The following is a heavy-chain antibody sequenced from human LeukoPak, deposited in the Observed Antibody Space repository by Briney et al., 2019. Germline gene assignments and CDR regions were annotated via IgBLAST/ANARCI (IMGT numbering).Heavy chain of an antibody. J-gene: IGHJ4*02. D-gene: IGHD6-13*01. CDR2: IKKDGGEK. CDR3: ARNPQSSQQLVSY. Sequence: GGSLRLSCAASGFTFSSFSMTWVRQTPGKGLEWVANIKKDGGEKYYVDSVKGRFTISRDNSKNTLYLEMNSLRAEDTAVYYCARNPQSSQQLVSYWGQGTLVTVSS. V-gene: IGHV3-7*05. CDR1: GFTFSSFS.